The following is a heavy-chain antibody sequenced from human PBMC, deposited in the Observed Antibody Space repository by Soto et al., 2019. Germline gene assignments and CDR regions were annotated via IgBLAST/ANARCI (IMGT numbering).Heavy chain of an antibody. D-gene: IGHD3-22*01. Sequence: PGGSLRLSCAASGFTFSSYSMNWVRQAPGKGLEWVSSISSSSSYIYYADSVKGRFTISRDNSKNTLYLQMSSLRAEDTAVYYCARGGYYDSTGYANWGQGTLVTVSS. CDR3: ARGGYYDSTGYAN. J-gene: IGHJ4*02. V-gene: IGHV3-21*04. CDR2: ISSSSSYI. CDR1: GFTFSSYS.